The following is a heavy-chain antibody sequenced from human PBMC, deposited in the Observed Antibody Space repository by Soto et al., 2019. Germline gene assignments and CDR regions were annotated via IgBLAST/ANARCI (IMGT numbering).Heavy chain of an antibody. J-gene: IGHJ6*02. D-gene: IGHD2-15*01. CDR3: ARFESGDCSGGSCWGFYYGMDV. CDR2: TYYRSKWYN. Sequence: PSQTLSLTCAISGDSVSSNSAAWNWIRQSPSRGLEWLGRTYYRSKWYNDYAVSVKSRITINPDTSKNQFSLQLNSVTPEDTAVYYCARFESGDCSGGSCWGFYYGMDVWGQGTTVTVSS. V-gene: IGHV6-1*01. CDR1: GDSVSSNSAA.